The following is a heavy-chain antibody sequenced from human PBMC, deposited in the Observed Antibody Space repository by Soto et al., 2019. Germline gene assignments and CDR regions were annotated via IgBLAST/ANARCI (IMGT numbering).Heavy chain of an antibody. V-gene: IGHV1-18*01. J-gene: IGHJ6*02. CDR1: GYTFTSYG. CDR2: VSAYNGNT. D-gene: IGHD6-13*01. CDR3: ARTTQQGYYYYYGMDV. Sequence: ASVKVSCKASGYTFTSYGISWVRQAPGQGLEGVGGVSAYNGNTNYAQKLQGRVTMTTDTSTSTAYMERRSPGSDDTAVYYCARTTQQGYYYYYGMDVWGQGTTVTVSS.